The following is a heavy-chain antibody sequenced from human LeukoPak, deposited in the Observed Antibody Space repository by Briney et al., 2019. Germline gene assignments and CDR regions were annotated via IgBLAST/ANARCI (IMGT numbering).Heavy chain of an antibody. CDR1: GFTVSNNY. CDR2: IYSGGST. V-gene: IGHV3-66*01. D-gene: IGHD2-2*01. Sequence: GGSLRLSCAASGFTVSNNYMSWVRQAPGKGLEWVSVIYSGGSTYYADSVKGRFTISRDNSKNTLYLQMNSLRAEDTAVYYCATSSSTSYYFDYWGQGTLVTVSS. CDR3: ATSSSTSYYFDY. J-gene: IGHJ4*02.